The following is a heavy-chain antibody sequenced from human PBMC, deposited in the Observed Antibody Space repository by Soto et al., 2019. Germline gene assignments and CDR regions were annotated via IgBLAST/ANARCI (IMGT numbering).Heavy chain of an antibody. Sequence: SDTLSLTCTVSGGSISSYYWSWIRQPPGKGLEWIGYIYYSGSTNYNPSLKSRVTISVDTSKNQFSLKLSSVTAADTAVYYCARVVPSYYDFWSGPIDHWGQGTLVTVS. D-gene: IGHD3-3*01. J-gene: IGHJ4*02. CDR1: GGSISSYY. CDR3: ARVVPSYYDFWSGPIDH. CDR2: IYYSGST. V-gene: IGHV4-59*07.